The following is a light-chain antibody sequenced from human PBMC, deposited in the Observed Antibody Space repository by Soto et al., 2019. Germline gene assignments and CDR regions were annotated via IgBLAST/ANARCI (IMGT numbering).Light chain of an antibody. V-gene: IGKV3-15*01. CDR1: QSVRSN. Sequence: EIVMTQSPATLSVSPGERATLSCRASQSVRSNLAWYQQKPGQAPRLLIYGASTRATGVPARFSGSGSGTEFSLTISSLQSEDFAVYHCQQYNKWPPGIFGGGTKVDIK. CDR2: GAS. CDR3: QQYNKWPPGI. J-gene: IGKJ4*01.